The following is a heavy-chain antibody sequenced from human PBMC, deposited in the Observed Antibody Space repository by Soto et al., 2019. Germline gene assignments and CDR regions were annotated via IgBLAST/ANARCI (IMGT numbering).Heavy chain of an antibody. J-gene: IGHJ5*02. CDR1: GFTFSNYA. CDR2: ISSSGGST. D-gene: IGHD6-13*01. Sequence: GGSLRLPCAASGFTFSNYAMNWVRQAPGKGLEWVSTISSSGGSTYYADSVKGRFTISRDNSKNTLYLQMNSLRAEDTAVYYCAKKIASAGRPTWFDPWGQGTLVTVSS. V-gene: IGHV3-23*01. CDR3: AKKIASAGRPTWFDP.